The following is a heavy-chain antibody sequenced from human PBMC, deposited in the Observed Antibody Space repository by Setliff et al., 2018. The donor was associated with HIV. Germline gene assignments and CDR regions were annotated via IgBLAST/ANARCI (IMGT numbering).Heavy chain of an antibody. J-gene: IGHJ4*01. D-gene: IGHD3-9*01. CDR3: ARDQSDYNVLTGFGDFDY. Sequence: SETLSLTCTVSGGSISSYYWSWIRQPPGKGLEWIGYIYTSGSTNYNPSLKSRVTISVDTSKNQFSLKLSSVTAADTAVYYCARDQSDYNVLTGFGDFDYWGHGTLVTVSS. CDR2: IYTSGST. CDR1: GGSISSYY. V-gene: IGHV4-4*09.